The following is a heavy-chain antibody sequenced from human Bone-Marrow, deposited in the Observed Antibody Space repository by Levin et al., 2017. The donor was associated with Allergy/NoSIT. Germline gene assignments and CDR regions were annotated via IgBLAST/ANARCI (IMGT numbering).Heavy chain of an antibody. CDR3: VRGQEGQTDHLYALDV. J-gene: IGHJ6*02. CDR2: IPWNSNII. Sequence: GGSLRLSCVAYGFNFEEHGMHWVRQAPGKGLEWVAGIPWNSNIIGYADSVKGRFTISRDNGQSSLYLQMDSLRQEDTALYYCVRGQEGQTDHLYALDVWGQGTWVTVS. D-gene: IGHD1-14*01. CDR1: GFNFEEHG. V-gene: IGHV3-9*01.